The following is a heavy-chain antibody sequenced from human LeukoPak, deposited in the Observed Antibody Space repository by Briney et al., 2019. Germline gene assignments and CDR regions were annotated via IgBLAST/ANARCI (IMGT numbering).Heavy chain of an antibody. CDR3: ARGYYNFWSGYRAEYYFDY. CDR1: GFTFSSYF. CDR2: IKEDGSQK. V-gene: IGHV3-7*01. D-gene: IGHD3-3*01. Sequence: GGSLRLSCAASGFTFSSYFMGWVRQAPGKGLEWVANIKEDGSQKYYVDSVRGRFTISRDNADNSLYLQMNSLRAEDTAVYYCARGYYNFWSGYRAEYYFDYWGQGTLVTVSS. J-gene: IGHJ4*02.